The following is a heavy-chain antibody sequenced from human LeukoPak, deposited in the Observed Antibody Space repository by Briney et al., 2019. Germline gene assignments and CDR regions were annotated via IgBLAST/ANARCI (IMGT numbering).Heavy chain of an antibody. Sequence: PGGSLRLSCAASGFTFTNYNMNWVGQAPGKGLEGVSSISSSSSYIYPADSVKGRFNSSRDNANNSLYLQMHSLRVEDTAVYYCAARPHYGERPIDYWGQGTLVTVSS. J-gene: IGHJ4*02. D-gene: IGHD4-17*01. CDR3: AARPHYGERPIDY. V-gene: IGHV3-21*01. CDR1: GFTFTNYN. CDR2: ISSSSSYI.